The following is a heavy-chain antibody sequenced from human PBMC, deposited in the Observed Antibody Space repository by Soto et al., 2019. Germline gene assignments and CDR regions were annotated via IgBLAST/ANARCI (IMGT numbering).Heavy chain of an antibody. Sequence: EVQLVESGGGLAKPGGSLRPSCAASGFTFSNDWMNWVRQAPGKGLEWVARIKTVTDGGTTDYAAPVKGRFFISRDDSKSTLYLQMNSLKTEDTAIYYCMTHAVIYSRGHWGQGTLVTVAS. V-gene: IGHV3-15*01. J-gene: IGHJ4*02. CDR3: MTHAVIYSRGH. CDR2: IKTVTDGGTT. D-gene: IGHD6-25*01. CDR1: GFTFSNDW.